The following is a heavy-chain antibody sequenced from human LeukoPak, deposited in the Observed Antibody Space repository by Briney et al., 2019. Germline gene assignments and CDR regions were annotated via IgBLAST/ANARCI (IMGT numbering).Heavy chain of an antibody. CDR2: ISSTGGST. V-gene: IGHV3-23*01. CDR3: AKCRTDGYNYFAY. CDR1: GFTFSSFA. J-gene: IGHJ4*02. Sequence: GGSLRLSCTASGFTFSSFAMSWVRQAPGQGLEWVSEISSTGGSTYYADSVKGRFTISRDNSKNKLYLQVNSLRAEDTAVYYCAKCRTDGYNYFAYWGQGTLLTVSS. D-gene: IGHD5-24*01.